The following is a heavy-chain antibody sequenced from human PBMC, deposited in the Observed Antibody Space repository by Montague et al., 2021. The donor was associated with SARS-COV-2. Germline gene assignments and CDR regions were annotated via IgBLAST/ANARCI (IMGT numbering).Heavy chain of an antibody. V-gene: IGHV3-21*01. CDR2: ISSSSSYI. D-gene: IGHD4-17*01. CDR3: ARDLTTVTTNYFDY. J-gene: IGHJ4*02. CDR1: GFTFSSYS. Sequence: SLRLSCAASGFTFSSYSMNWVRQAPGKGLEWVSSISSSSSYIYYADSVKGRFTISRDNAKNSLYLQMNSLRAEDTAVYYCARDLTTVTTNYFDYWGQGTQVTVSS.